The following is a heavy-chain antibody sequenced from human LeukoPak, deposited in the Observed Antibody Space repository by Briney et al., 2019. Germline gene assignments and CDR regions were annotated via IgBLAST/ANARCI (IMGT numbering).Heavy chain of an antibody. V-gene: IGHV1-8*01. D-gene: IGHD3-10*01. CDR2: MNPNSGNT. CDR3: ARMGSSGSYNYYYYGMDV. J-gene: IGHJ6*02. CDR1: GYRFATYA. Sequence: ASVKVSCKTSGYRFATYAITWVRQATGQGLEWMGWMNPNSGNTGYAQKFQGRVTMTRNTSISTAYMELSSLRSEDTAVYYCARMGSSGSYNYYYYGMDVWGQGTTVTVSS.